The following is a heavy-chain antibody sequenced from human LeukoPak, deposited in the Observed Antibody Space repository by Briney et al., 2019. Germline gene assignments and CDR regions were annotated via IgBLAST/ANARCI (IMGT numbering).Heavy chain of an antibody. CDR1: GFTFSCYA. V-gene: IGHV3-30-3*01. D-gene: IGHD3-9*01. J-gene: IGHJ4*02. Sequence: PERSLRLSCAASGFTFSCYAMHWVRQAPGKGLEWVAVISYDGSNKYYADSVKGRFTISRDNSKNTLYLQMNSLRAEDTAVYYCARGGVRSPEIMYYDILTGYLTYYLDYWGQGTLVTVSS. CDR3: ARGGVRSPEIMYYDILTGYLTYYLDY. CDR2: ISYDGSNK.